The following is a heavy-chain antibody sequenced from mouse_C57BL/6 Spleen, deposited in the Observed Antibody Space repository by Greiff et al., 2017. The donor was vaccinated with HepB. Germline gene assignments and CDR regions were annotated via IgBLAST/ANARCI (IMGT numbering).Heavy chain of an antibody. D-gene: IGHD1-1*01. CDR2: ISYSGST. V-gene: IGHV3-8*01. CDR1: GYSITSDY. CDR3: ARSLITTVVALPFDY. J-gene: IGHJ2*01. Sequence: EVMLVESGPGLAKPSQTLSLTCSVTGYSITSDYWNWIRKFPGNKLEYMGYISYSGSTYYNPSLKSRISITRDTSKNQYYLQLNSVTTEDTATYYCARSLITTVVALPFDYWGQGTTLTVSS.